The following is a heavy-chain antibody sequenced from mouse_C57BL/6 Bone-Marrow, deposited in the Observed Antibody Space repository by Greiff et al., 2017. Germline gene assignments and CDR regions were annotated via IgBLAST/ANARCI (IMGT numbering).Heavy chain of an antibody. CDR1: GYTFTSYW. V-gene: IGHV1-55*01. J-gene: IGHJ2*01. CDR2: IYPGSGST. CDR3: ARVTHYYGSSLDY. D-gene: IGHD1-1*01. Sequence: VQLQQPGAELVKPGASVKMSCKASGYTFTSYWITWVKQRPGQGLEWIGDIYPGSGSTNYNEKFKSKATLTVDTSSSTAYMQLSSLTSEDSAVYYCARVTHYYGSSLDYWGQGTTLTVSS.